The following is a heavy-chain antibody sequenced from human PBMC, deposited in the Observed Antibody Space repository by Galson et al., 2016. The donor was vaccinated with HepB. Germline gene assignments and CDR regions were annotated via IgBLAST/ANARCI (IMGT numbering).Heavy chain of an antibody. D-gene: IGHD3-10*01. CDR2: ISGSGGST. CDR1: GLSFRDFY. CDR3: AKGYGYFDY. V-gene: IGHV3-23*01. Sequence: SLRLSCAASGLSFRDFYMSWIRQVPGKGLEWVSVISGSGGSTYYADSVKGRFTISRDNAKNTLYLQMNSLRAEDTAIYYCAKGYGYFDYWGQGTLVTVSS. J-gene: IGHJ4*01.